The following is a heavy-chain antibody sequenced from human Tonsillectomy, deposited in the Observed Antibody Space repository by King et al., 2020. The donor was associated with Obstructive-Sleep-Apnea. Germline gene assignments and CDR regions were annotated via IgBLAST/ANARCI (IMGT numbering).Heavy chain of an antibody. CDR2: IYYSGTT. V-gene: IGHV4-31*03. J-gene: IGHJ4*02. Sequence: VPLQESGPGLVKPSQTLSLTCTVSGGSISSGGYYWSWIRQHPGKGLEWIGYIYYSGTTYYNPSLRSRVTISVDTSKNQFSLKLSSVTAADTAVYYCARDKGYYDSSGYYDYWGQGTLVTVSS. D-gene: IGHD3-22*01. CDR1: GGSISSGGYY. CDR3: ARDKGYYDSSGYYDY.